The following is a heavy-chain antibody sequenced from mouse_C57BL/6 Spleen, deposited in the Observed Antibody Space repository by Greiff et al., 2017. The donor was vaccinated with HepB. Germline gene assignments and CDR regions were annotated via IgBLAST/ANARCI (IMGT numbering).Heavy chain of an antibody. CDR1: GYTFTDYN. J-gene: IGHJ4*01. CDR3: ASRLYWGYAMDY. V-gene: IGHV1-18*01. D-gene: IGHD2-1*01. CDR2: INPNNGGT. Sequence: EVQLQQSGPELVKPGASVKIPCKASGYTFTDYNMDWVKQSHGKSLEWIGDINPNNGGTIYNQKFKGKATLTVDKSSSTAYMELRSLTSEDTAVYYCASRLYWGYAMDYWGQGTSVTVSS.